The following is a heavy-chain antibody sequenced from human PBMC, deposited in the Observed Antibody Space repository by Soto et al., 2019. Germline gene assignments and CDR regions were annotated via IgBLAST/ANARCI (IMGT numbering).Heavy chain of an antibody. CDR1: GFTFANYG. V-gene: IGHV3-30*18. CDR3: AKDTLHYDFWSGYNNWYDC. CDR2: ISHDGINK. Sequence: QVQLVESGGGVVQPGWSLRLSCAASGFTFANYGMHWVRQAPGKGLEWVAVISHDGINKYYGDSVKGRFTISRDNSNNTLYLQMNSLRADDTAVYYCAKDTLHYDFWSGYNNWYDCWGQGSMVTV. D-gene: IGHD3-3*01. J-gene: IGHJ5*01.